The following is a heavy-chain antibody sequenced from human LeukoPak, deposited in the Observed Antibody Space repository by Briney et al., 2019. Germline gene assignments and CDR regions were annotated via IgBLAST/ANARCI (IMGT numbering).Heavy chain of an antibody. Sequence: HPGGSLRLSCAASGFTFSSYGMSWVRQAPGKGLEWVSAISGSGGSTYYADSVKGRFTISRDNSKSTLYLQMNSLRAEDTAVYYCARQIFRGVNPLDYWGQGTLVTVSS. CDR1: GFTFSSYG. CDR3: ARQIFRGVNPLDY. D-gene: IGHD3-10*01. J-gene: IGHJ4*02. CDR2: ISGSGGST. V-gene: IGHV3-23*01.